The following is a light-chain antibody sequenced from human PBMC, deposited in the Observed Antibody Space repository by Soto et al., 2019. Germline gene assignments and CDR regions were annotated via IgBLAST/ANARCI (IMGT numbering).Light chain of an antibody. CDR3: TSYTSSSTVV. CDR2: EVS. CDR1: GSDVGGYNY. J-gene: IGLJ2*01. Sequence: QSALTQPAPVPGSPGQSITISCTGTGSDVGGYNYVSWYQQHPGKAPKLMIYEVSNRPSGVSNRFSGAKSGNTASLTISGLQAEDEADYYCTSYTSSSTVVFGGGTKVTVL. V-gene: IGLV2-14*01.